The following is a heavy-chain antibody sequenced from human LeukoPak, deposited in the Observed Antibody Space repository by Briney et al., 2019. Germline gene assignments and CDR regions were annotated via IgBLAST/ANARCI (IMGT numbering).Heavy chain of an antibody. V-gene: IGHV3-23*01. CDR1: GFTFDNYA. J-gene: IGHJ4*02. Sequence: HGGSLLLSCAASGFTFDNYAMTWVRQAPGRGLEWTSTIIGSGYTTYYAASVKGRFTISRDNSKDTLSLQMNSLTAQATAVYYCTRCPSSTSCYGILLDYWGQGTLVTVSS. D-gene: IGHD2-2*01. CDR3: TRCPSSTSCYGILLDY. CDR2: IIGSGYTT.